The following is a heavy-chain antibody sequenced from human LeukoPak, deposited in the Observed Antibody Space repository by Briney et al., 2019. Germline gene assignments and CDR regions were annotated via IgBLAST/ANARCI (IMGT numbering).Heavy chain of an antibody. CDR2: ISGSGGST. V-gene: IGHV3-23*01. CDR3: AKGGPLYCSGGSCLNWFDP. Sequence: GSLRLSCAASGFAFSSYAMSWVRQAPGKGLEWVSAISGSGGSTYYADSVKGRFTISRDNSKNTLYLQMNSLRAEDTAVYYCAKGGPLYCSGGSCLNWFDPWGQGTLVTVSS. J-gene: IGHJ5*02. D-gene: IGHD2-15*01. CDR1: GFAFSSYA.